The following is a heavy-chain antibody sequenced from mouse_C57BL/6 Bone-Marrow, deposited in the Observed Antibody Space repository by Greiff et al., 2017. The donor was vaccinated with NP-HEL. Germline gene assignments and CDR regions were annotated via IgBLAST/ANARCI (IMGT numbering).Heavy chain of an antibody. CDR3: ARRAERRDYFDY. V-gene: IGHV1-18*01. Sequence: EVQLQQSGPELVKPGASVKIPCKASGYTFTDYNMDWVKQSHGKSLEWIGDINPNNGGTIYNQKFKGKATLTVDKSSSTAYMELRSLTSEDTAVYYCARRAERRDYFDYWGQGTTLTVSS. CDR2: INPNNGGT. J-gene: IGHJ2*01. CDR1: GYTFTDYN.